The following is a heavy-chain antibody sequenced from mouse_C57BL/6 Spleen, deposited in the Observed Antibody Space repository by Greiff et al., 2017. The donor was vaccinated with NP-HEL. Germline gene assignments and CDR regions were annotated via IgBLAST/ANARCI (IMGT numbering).Heavy chain of an antibody. Sequence: VQLQQSGPELVKPGASVKISCKASGYSFTGYYMNWVKQSPEKSLEWIGEINPSTGGTTYNQKFKAKATLTVDKSSSTAYMQLKSLTSEDSAVYYCARAYYGSSRFDYWGQGTTLTVSS. D-gene: IGHD1-1*01. J-gene: IGHJ2*01. CDR3: ARAYYGSSRFDY. CDR1: GYSFTGYY. V-gene: IGHV1-42*01. CDR2: INPSTGGT.